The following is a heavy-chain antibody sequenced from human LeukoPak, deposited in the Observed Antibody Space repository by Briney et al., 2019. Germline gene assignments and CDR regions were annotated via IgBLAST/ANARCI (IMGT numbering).Heavy chain of an antibody. V-gene: IGHV2-5*02. Sequence: KASGPTLVKPPQTLTLTCSLSGVSLRTTGVGVAWIRQPPGKALEWLGLIYWDDDKRYSPSLKNRLTIAKDTSKNQVVLTMTNMDPVDTATYYCAHIYGDYPPGYWGQGTLVTVSS. CDR3: AHIYGDYPPGY. J-gene: IGHJ4*02. CDR2: IYWDDDK. D-gene: IGHD4-17*01. CDR1: GVSLRTTGVG.